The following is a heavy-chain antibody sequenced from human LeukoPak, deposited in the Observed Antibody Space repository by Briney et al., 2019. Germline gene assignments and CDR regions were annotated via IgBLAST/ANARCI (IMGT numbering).Heavy chain of an antibody. CDR2: IVGGSGNT. Sequence: SVKVSCKASGFTFTISAVQWVRQARGQRLEWIGWIVGGSGNTNYAQEFEERVTITRDMSTSKAYMELSSLRSEDTAVYYCARQSISGSSLSYFDYWGQGTLVNVSS. D-gene: IGHD3-22*01. CDR1: GFTFTISA. V-gene: IGHV1-58*01. J-gene: IGHJ4*02. CDR3: ARQSISGSSLSYFDY.